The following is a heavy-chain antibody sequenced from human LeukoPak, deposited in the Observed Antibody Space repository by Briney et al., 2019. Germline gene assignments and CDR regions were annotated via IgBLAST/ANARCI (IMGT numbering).Heavy chain of an antibody. CDR3: AAGGITIFGVVLDAFDI. CDR2: ISSSSSYI. V-gene: IGHV3-21*01. CDR1: GFTLSSYS. J-gene: IGHJ3*02. Sequence: GGSLRLSCAASGFTLSSYSMNWVRQAPGKGLEWVSSISSSSSYIYYADSVKGRFTISRDNAKNSLYLQMNSLRAEDTAVYYCAAGGITIFGVVLDAFDIWGQGTMVTVSS. D-gene: IGHD3-3*01.